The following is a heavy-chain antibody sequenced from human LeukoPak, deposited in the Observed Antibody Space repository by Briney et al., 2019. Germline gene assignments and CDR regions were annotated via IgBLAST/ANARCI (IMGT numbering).Heavy chain of an antibody. Sequence: GGSLRLSCAASGFTFSSYWMSWVRQAPGKGLEWVVNIKQDGSEKYYVDSVKGRFTIPRDNAKNSLYLQMNSLRAEDTAVYYCARDDCSSISCYHNWFDPWGQGTLVTVSS. CDR3: ARDDCSSISCYHNWFDP. V-gene: IGHV3-7*01. CDR1: GFTFSSYW. J-gene: IGHJ5*02. D-gene: IGHD2-2*01. CDR2: IKQDGSEK.